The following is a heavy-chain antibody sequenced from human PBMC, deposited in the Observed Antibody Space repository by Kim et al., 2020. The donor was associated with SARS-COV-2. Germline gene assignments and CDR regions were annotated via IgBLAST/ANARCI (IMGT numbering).Heavy chain of an antibody. V-gene: IGHV4-34*01. CDR2: INHSGST. J-gene: IGHJ6*03. CDR1: GGSFSGYY. CDR3: ARGCVIAVAGTFFPYYYYDMDV. Sequence: SETLSLTCAVYGGSFSGYYWSWIRQPPGKGLEWIGDINHSGSTNYNPSLKSRVTISVDTSKNQFSLKLSSVTAADTAVYYCARGCVIAVAGTFFPYYYYDMDVWGKGTTVTVSS. D-gene: IGHD6-19*01.